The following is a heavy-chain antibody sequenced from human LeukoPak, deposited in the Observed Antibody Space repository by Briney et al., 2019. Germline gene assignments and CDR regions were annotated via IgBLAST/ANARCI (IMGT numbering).Heavy chain of an antibody. Sequence: SETLSLTCTVSGGSMSSSSYYWGWIRQPPGKGLEWIGRIYYSGSSYYNPSLKSRVTISVDTSKNQFSLKLSSVTAADTAVYYCARGSSWYYFDYWGQGTLVTVSS. CDR2: IYYSGSS. CDR1: GGSMSSSSYY. V-gene: IGHV4-39*07. D-gene: IGHD6-13*01. J-gene: IGHJ4*02. CDR3: ARGSSWYYFDY.